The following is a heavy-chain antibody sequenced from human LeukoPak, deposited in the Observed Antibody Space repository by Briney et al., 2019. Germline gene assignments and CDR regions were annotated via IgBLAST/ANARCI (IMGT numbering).Heavy chain of an antibody. CDR3: ARDQRHYDIFTGYFYYFDY. Sequence: GGSLRLSCAASGFTFSSYWMSWVRQAPGKGLEWVANIKQDGSEKYYVDSVKGRFTISRDNAKNSLYLQMNSLRAEDTAVYYCARDQRHYDIFTGYFYYFDYWAREPWSPSPQ. CDR1: GFTFSSYW. V-gene: IGHV3-7*01. CDR2: IKQDGSEK. J-gene: IGHJ4*02. D-gene: IGHD3-9*01.